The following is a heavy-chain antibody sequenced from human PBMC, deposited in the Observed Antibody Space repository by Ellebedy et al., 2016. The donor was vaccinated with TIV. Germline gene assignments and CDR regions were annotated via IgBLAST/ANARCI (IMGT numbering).Heavy chain of an antibody. J-gene: IGHJ4*02. V-gene: IGHV3-23*01. CDR2: ISASGIST. CDR1: GFSFSNFA. CDR3: ATLDSSGYYYGLFYY. Sequence: GGSLRLSCGASGFSFSNFAMTWVRQAPGKGLEWVSSISASGISTDYADSVRGRVTISRDNSRNTLYLQMDSLRADDKAVYYCATLDSSGYYYGLFYYWGQGTLVTVSS. D-gene: IGHD3-22*01.